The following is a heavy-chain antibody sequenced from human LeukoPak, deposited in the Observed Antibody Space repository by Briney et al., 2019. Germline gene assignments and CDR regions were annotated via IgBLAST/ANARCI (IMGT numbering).Heavy chain of an antibody. J-gene: IGHJ6*03. CDR3: ARHRDYYYSYMDV. CDR2: IYYSGST. Sequence: SETLSLTCTVSGGSISSSSYYWGWIRQPPGKGLEWIVSIYYSGSTYYNPSLKSRVTISVDTSKNQFSLKLSSVTAADTAVYYCARHRDYYYSYMDVWGKGTTVTISS. V-gene: IGHV4-39*01. CDR1: GGSISSSSYY.